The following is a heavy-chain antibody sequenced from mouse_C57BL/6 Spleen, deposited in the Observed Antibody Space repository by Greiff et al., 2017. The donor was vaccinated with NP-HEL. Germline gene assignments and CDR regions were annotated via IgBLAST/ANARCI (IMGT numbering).Heavy chain of an antibody. Sequence: QVHVKQSGAELVRPGASVTLSCKASGYTFTDYEMHWVKQTPVHGLEWIGAIDPETGGTAYNQKFKGKAILTADKSSSTAYMELRSLTSEDSAVYYCTEGLGYYFDYWGQGTTLTVSS. CDR1: GYTFTDYE. V-gene: IGHV1-15*01. CDR3: TEGLGYYFDY. CDR2: IDPETGGT. J-gene: IGHJ2*01. D-gene: IGHD4-1*01.